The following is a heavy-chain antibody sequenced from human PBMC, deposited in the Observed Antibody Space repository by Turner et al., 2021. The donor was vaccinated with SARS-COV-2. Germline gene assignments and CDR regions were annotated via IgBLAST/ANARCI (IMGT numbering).Heavy chain of an antibody. J-gene: IGHJ4*02. CDR3: ARRGDY. D-gene: IGHD3-16*01. CDR2: MYYRGIT. V-gene: IGHV4-39*01. Sequence: QLQESGPGVVKPSETLSLTCTVSGGSISSYDYYWDWIRQPPGMGVEWIGSMYYRGITHYNPSLRGRVTISIDTSKNQFSLKVTSVTATDTAVYYCARRGDYWGQGMLVTVSS. CDR1: GGSISSYDYY.